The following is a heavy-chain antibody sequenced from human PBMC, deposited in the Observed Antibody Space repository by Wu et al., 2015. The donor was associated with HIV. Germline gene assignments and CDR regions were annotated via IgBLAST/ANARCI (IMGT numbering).Heavy chain of an antibody. D-gene: IGHD7-27*01. CDR3: ARDPHWGSIHYYLDY. CDR2: INPTGGST. Sequence: VQLEQSGAEVREPGASVKVSCKASGYTFTNYYIHWVRQAPGQGLQWMGIINPTGGSTTYAQKFQGRIAMTSDTSTGTVYMELTSLRSEDTAVYYCARDPHWGSIHYYLDYWGQGALVTVSS. V-gene: IGHV1-46*01. J-gene: IGHJ4*02. CDR1: GYTFTNYY.